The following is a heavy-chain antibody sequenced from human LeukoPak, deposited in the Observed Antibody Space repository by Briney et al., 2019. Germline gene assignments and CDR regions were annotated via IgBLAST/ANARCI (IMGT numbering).Heavy chain of an antibody. Sequence: GGSLRLSCAASGFTFSSYAMSWVRQAPGKGLEWVANIKQDGSEKYYVDSVKGRFTISRDNAKNSVYLQMNSLRAEDTAVYYCAREGILAAGDYWGQGTLVTVSS. CDR1: GFTFSSYA. V-gene: IGHV3-7*01. D-gene: IGHD6-13*01. CDR2: IKQDGSEK. CDR3: AREGILAAGDY. J-gene: IGHJ4*02.